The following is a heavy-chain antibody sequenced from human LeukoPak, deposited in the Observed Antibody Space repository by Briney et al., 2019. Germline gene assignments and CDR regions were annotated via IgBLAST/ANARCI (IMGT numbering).Heavy chain of an antibody. Sequence: GGSLILSCVASGFTLSSYWMHWVRQAPGKGLVWVSRIKSDGSTTNYADSVKGRFTISRDNSKNTLYLQTNSLRAEDTAVYYCAKGYPSSGPWGQGTLVTVSS. J-gene: IGHJ5*02. V-gene: IGHV3-74*01. CDR1: GFTLSSYW. CDR3: AKGYPSSGP. CDR2: IKSDGSTT. D-gene: IGHD2-15*01.